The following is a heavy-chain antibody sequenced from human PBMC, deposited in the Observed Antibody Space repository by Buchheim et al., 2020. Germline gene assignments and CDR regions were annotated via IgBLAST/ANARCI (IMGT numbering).Heavy chain of an antibody. Sequence: EVQLVESGGGLVKPGGSLRLSCAVSGFTFSSYSMNWVRQAPGKGLEWVSSIISSSGYIYYADSVKGRFIISRDNAENSLYLKMDSLRAEDTAVYYCARDLGIPLGYGMDVWGQGTT. CDR2: IISSSGYI. V-gene: IGHV3-21*01. D-gene: IGHD2-21*01. CDR1: GFTFSSYS. J-gene: IGHJ6*02. CDR3: ARDLGIPLGYGMDV.